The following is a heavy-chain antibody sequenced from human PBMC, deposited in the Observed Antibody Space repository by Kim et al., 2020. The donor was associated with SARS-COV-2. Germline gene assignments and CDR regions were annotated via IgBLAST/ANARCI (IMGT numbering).Heavy chain of an antibody. D-gene: IGHD3-22*01. CDR3: ANPSGLNY. CDR1: GLTFSIYA. CDR2: INNDGGIT. Sequence: GGSLRLSCAASGLTFSIYAMSWVRQAPGKGLECVSAINNDGGITHYADSVKGRFTISRDNSKNTLYLQMNSLRVEDTAVYYCANPSGLNYWGQGTLVTVSS. V-gene: IGHV3-23*01. J-gene: IGHJ4*02.